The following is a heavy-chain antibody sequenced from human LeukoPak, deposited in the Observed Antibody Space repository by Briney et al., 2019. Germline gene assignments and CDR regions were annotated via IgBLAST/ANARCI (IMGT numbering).Heavy chain of an antibody. CDR1: GFTFSSYA. J-gene: IGHJ5*02. V-gene: IGHV3-23*01. CDR3: AKVFVDSSGYYH. Sequence: GGSLRLSCAASGFTFSSYAMSWVRQAPGKGLEWVSAISSSGGSTYYADSVKGRFTISRDNSKNTLYLQMNSLRAEDTAVYYCAKVFVDSSGYYHWGQGTLVTVSS. D-gene: IGHD3-22*01. CDR2: ISSSGGST.